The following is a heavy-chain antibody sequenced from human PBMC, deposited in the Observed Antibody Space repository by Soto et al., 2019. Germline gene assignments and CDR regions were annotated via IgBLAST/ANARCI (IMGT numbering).Heavy chain of an antibody. Sequence: GGSLRLSCAASGFTFGNYWMTWVRQAPGKGLEWVASIKQDGSEQYSVDSVKGRFTISRDNVRNSLYLQMKSLRAEDTAVYYCARCRGPNCSSRMDVWGQGTTVTVSS. J-gene: IGHJ6*02. V-gene: IGHV3-7*03. CDR3: ARCRGPNCSSRMDV. CDR2: IKQDGSEQ. D-gene: IGHD2-2*01. CDR1: GFTFGNYW.